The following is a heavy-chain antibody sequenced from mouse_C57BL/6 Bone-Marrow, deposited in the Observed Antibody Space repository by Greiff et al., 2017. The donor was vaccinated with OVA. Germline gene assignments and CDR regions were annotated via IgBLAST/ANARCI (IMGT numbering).Heavy chain of an antibody. V-gene: IGHV1-74*01. Sequence: QVQLQQPGAELVKPGASVKVSCKASGYTFTSYGMHWVKQRPGQGLEWLGRIRPSGSDTNYNQKFKGKAKLTVDKSSSTANMQLSSLTSEDAAVYYYEKHYNGSSLAYWGQGTLVTVSA. CDR1: GYTFTSYG. J-gene: IGHJ3*01. D-gene: IGHD1-1*01. CDR3: EKHYNGSSLAY. CDR2: IRPSGSDT.